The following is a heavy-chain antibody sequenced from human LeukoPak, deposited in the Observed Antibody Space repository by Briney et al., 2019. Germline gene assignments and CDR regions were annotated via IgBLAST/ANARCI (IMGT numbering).Heavy chain of an antibody. Sequence: GGALRLSCAASGFTCSSYAMSWVRQAPGKGREWVSAISGSGSSTYYADSVKGRVTISRDNYKDKLYLQMKSLRAEDTAIYYCAKTSARGYQIDYWGQGTLVTVSS. V-gene: IGHV3-23*01. CDR1: GFTCSSYA. J-gene: IGHJ4*02. CDR3: AKTSARGYQIDY. D-gene: IGHD2-2*01. CDR2: ISGSGSST.